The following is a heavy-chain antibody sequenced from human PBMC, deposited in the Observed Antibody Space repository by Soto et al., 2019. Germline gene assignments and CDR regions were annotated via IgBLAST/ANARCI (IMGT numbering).Heavy chain of an antibody. CDR3: ARISNFDFWSGPDALDI. Sequence: SETLSLTCSVSGGSINNNNYYWGWIRQPPGKGLEWIGNIYYSGSTYYNPSLKSRVTISVVTSKNQFSLRLTSVTAADAALYYCARISNFDFWSGPDALDIWGQGTMVTVSS. J-gene: IGHJ3*02. D-gene: IGHD3-3*01. CDR2: IYYSGST. V-gene: IGHV4-39*01. CDR1: GGSINNNNYY.